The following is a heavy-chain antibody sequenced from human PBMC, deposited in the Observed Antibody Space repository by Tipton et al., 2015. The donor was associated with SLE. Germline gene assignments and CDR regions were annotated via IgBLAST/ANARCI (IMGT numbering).Heavy chain of an antibody. CDR3: ARGKDIVVARDAFDI. V-gene: IGHV4-38-2*02. J-gene: IGHJ3*02. CDR1: GYSISSDYY. CDR2: INHSGST. D-gene: IGHD2-15*01. Sequence: TLSLTCTVSGYSISSDYYWGWIRQPPGKGLEWIGSINHSGSTNYNPSLKSRVTISVDTSKNQFSLKLSSVTAADTAVYYCARGKDIVVARDAFDIWGQGTMVTVSS.